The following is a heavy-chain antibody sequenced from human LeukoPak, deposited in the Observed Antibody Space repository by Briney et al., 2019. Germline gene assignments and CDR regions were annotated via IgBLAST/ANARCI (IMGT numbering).Heavy chain of an antibody. J-gene: IGHJ4*02. CDR3: ARDGDGYNFPY. CDR1: GYTLTSNY. V-gene: IGHV1-46*01. CDR2: IYPRDGST. D-gene: IGHD5-24*01. Sequence: ASVKVSCKASGYTLTSNYIHWVRQAPGQGLEWMGMIYPRDGSTSYAQKFQGRVTVTRDTSTSTVHMELSGLRSDDTAVYYCARDGDGYNFPYWGQGTLVTVSS.